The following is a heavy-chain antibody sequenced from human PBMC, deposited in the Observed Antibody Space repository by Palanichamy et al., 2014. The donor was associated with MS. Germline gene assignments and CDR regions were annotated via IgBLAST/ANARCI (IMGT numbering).Heavy chain of an antibody. CDR3: ASGGYWAQSDY. Sequence: EVQLVESGGGLVQPGGSLRLSCAASGFTFSSYEMNWVRQAPGKGLEWVSYISSSGSTIYYADSVKGRFTISRDNAKNSLYLQMNSLRAEDTAVYYCASGGYWAQSDYWGQGTLVTVSS. J-gene: IGHJ4*02. CDR2: ISSSGSTI. V-gene: IGHV3-48*03. D-gene: IGHD2-15*01. CDR1: GFTFSSYE.